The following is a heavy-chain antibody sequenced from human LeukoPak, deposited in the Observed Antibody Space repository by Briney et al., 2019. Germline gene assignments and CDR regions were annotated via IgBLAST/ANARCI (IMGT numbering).Heavy chain of an antibody. J-gene: IGHJ4*02. Sequence: PGGSLRLSCAASGFTFSAYGMSWVRQAPGKGLEWVSAISGSGDNTHYSDSVKGRFTISRDNSKNTLYLQMTSLRVEDTAVYYCAKDMAAYYYASGNIDYWGQGTLVTVSS. D-gene: IGHD3-10*01. CDR1: GFTFSAYG. CDR3: AKDMAAYYYASGNIDY. CDR2: ISGSGDNT. V-gene: IGHV3-23*01.